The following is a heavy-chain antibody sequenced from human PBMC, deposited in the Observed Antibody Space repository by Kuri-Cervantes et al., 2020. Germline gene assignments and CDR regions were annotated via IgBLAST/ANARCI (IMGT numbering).Heavy chain of an antibody. J-gene: IGHJ4*02. CDR2: ISSSSSFI. CDR3: ASAYGSGSYTFDY. V-gene: IGHV3-21*01. Sequence: GGSLRLSCAASGFTFSIYSMNWVRQAPGKGLEWVSSISSSSSFIYYADSVKGRFTISRDNAKNSLYLQMNSLRAEDTAVYYCASAYGSGSYTFDYWGQGTLVTVSS. CDR1: GFTFSIYS. D-gene: IGHD3-10*01.